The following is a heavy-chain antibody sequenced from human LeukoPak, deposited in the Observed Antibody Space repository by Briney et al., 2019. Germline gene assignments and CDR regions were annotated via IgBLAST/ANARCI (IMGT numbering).Heavy chain of an antibody. J-gene: IGHJ6*03. Sequence: SVKVSCKASGDTFSNYAISWVRQAPGQGLEWMAVIIPVFAIADSAQKFQGRVTITADESTRTVYMEMSSLTSEDTAVYYCARLGYDSRELDYDHYYINVWGKGTTVTVSS. D-gene: IGHD3-22*01. CDR2: IIPVFAIA. V-gene: IGHV1-69*13. CDR3: ARLGYDSRELDYDHYYINV. CDR1: GDTFSNYA.